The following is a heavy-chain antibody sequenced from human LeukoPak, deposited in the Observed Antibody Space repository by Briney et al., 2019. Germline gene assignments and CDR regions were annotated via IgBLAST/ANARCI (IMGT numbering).Heavy chain of an antibody. CDR2: ISGSGGST. Sequence: PGGSLRLSCAASGFTFSSYAMSWVRQAPGKGLEWVSAISGSGGSTYYADSAKGRFTISRENSRDTLYLQMNSLRAEDTAVYYCAKGYYDYVWGSYYFDYWGQGTLVTVSS. V-gene: IGHV3-23*01. CDR3: AKGYYDYVWGSYYFDY. J-gene: IGHJ4*02. CDR1: GFTFSSYA. D-gene: IGHD3-16*01.